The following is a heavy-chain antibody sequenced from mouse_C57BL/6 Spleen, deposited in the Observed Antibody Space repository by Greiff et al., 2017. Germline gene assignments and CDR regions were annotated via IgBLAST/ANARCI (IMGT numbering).Heavy chain of an antibody. CDR1: GYTFTDYY. D-gene: IGHD2-5*01. Sequence: EVKLQQSGPELVKPGASVKISCKASGYTFTDYYMNWVKQSHGKSLEWIGDINPNNGGTSYNQKFKGKATLTVDKSSSTAYMELRSLTSEDSAVYYCARGHSNHEAWFAYWGQGTLVTVSA. J-gene: IGHJ3*01. CDR3: ARGHSNHEAWFAY. CDR2: INPNNGGT. V-gene: IGHV1-26*01.